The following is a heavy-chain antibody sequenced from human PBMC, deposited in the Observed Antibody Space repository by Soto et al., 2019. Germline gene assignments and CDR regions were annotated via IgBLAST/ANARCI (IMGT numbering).Heavy chain of an antibody. V-gene: IGHV1-2*02. Sequence: XSVKVSCKASGYTFIGYYMHWVRQAPGQGLGWMGWINPNSGGTNYAQKFQGRGTMTRDTSISTAYMELSRLRSDDTAGYYCARADDYSNYDRYFDSWGQGTLVTVSS. J-gene: IGHJ4*02. CDR2: INPNSGGT. CDR1: GYTFIGYY. D-gene: IGHD4-4*01. CDR3: ARADDYSNYDRYFDS.